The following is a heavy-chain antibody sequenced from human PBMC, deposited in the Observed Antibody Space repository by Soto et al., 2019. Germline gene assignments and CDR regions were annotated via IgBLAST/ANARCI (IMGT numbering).Heavy chain of an antibody. Sequence: SVKVSCKASGFTFTSSAMQWVRQARGQRLEWIGWIVVGSGNTNYAQKFQERVTITRDMSTSTAYMELSSLRSEDTAVYYCAADAGHYYGSGSYPYWGQGTLVTVSS. J-gene: IGHJ4*02. CDR1: GFTFTSSA. D-gene: IGHD3-10*01. CDR2: IVVGSGNT. CDR3: AADAGHYYGSGSYPY. V-gene: IGHV1-58*02.